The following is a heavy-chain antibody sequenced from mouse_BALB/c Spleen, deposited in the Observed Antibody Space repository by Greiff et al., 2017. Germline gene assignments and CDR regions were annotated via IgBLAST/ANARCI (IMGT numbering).Heavy chain of an antibody. Sequence: EVKLMESGGGLVRPKGSLKLSCAASGFTFNTYAMNWVRQAPGKGLEWVARIRSKSNNYATYYADSVKDRFTISRDDSQSMLYLQMNNLKTEDTALYYCVTGKAWFAYWGQGTLVTGSA. CDR3: VTGKAWFAY. CDR2: IRSKSNNYAT. J-gene: IGHJ3*01. CDR1: GFTFNTYA. V-gene: IGHV10-1*02.